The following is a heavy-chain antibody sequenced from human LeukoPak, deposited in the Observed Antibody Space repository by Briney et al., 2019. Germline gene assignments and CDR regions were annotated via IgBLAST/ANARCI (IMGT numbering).Heavy chain of an antibody. CDR1: GGSISSGSYY. CDR3: ARDKTFEVVNFFDY. V-gene: IGHV4-39*07. J-gene: IGHJ4*02. CDR2: IYYSGST. D-gene: IGHD3-3*01. Sequence: SETLSLTCTVSGGSISSGSYYWGWIRQPPGKGLEWIGSIYYSGSTYYNPSLKSRITVSLDTSKNQFSLKLSSVTAADTAVYYCARDKTFEVVNFFDYWGQGTLVTVSS.